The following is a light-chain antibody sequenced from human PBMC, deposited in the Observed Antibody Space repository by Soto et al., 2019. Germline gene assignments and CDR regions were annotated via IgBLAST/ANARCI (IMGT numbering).Light chain of an antibody. J-gene: IGLJ2*01. CDR3: QAWDSSTAHVV. Sequence: SYELTQPPSVSVSPGQTASITCSGDKLGDKYACWYQQKPGQSPVLVIYQDSKRPSGIPERFSGSSSGNTATLTISGTQAMDEADYYCQAWDSSTAHVVFGGGTQLTVL. CDR1: KLGDKY. CDR2: QDS. V-gene: IGLV3-1*01.